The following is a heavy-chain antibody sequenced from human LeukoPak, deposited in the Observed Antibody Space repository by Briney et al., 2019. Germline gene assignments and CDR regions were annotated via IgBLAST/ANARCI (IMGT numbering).Heavy chain of an antibody. Sequence: SETPSLTCTVSGGSISSSSYYWGWIRQPPGKGLEWIGSIYYSGSTYYNPSLKSRVTISVDTSKNQFSLKLSSVTAADTAVYYCAKNNGWYDAFDIWGQGTMVTVSS. J-gene: IGHJ3*02. CDR2: IYYSGST. CDR1: GGSISSSSYY. V-gene: IGHV4-39*07. D-gene: IGHD6-19*01. CDR3: AKNNGWYDAFDI.